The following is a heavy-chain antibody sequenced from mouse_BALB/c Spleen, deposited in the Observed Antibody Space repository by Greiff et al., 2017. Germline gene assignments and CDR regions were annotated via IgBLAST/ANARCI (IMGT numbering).Heavy chain of an antibody. CDR3: AKTAYYGNSYYAMDY. J-gene: IGHJ4*01. CDR1: AYSITSDYS. Sequence: EVQLQQSGPGLVNPSQSLSLTCTVPAYSITSDYSWNWIRQFPGNYLEWMGYISYSGSTSYNLSLKSRISITRDTSKNQFFLQLNSVTTEDTATYYCAKTAYYGNSYYAMDYWGQGTSGTVSS. CDR2: ISYSGST. D-gene: IGHD2-10*01. V-gene: IGHV3-2*02.